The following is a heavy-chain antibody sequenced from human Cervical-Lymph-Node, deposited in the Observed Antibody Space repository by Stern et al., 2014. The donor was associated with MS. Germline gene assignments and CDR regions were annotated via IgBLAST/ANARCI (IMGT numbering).Heavy chain of an antibody. CDR2: MFTGGST. J-gene: IGHJ6*02. V-gene: IGHV4-61*02. CDR3: AVGYTYGSYGMDV. D-gene: IGHD5-18*01. CDR1: GASISRGNYY. Sequence: DQLVESGPGLVKPSQTLSLTCTVSGASISRGNYYWSWIRQPAGKGLEWIGRMFTGGSTNYDPSLKSRVTISVDPSRNQFSLKLPSVTAADTAVYYCAVGYTYGSYGMDVWGQGTTVTVSS.